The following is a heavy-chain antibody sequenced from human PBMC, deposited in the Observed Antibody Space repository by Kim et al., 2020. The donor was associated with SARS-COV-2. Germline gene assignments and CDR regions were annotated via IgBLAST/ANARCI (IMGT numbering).Heavy chain of an antibody. Sequence: SESLSLTCTVSGGSISSPNNYWSWIRQSPGKGLEWSGYIYYSGTTNYNSSLQSRVTISLDTSNTQFPLNLASVTAADTALYYCARDRWLAYGSVSRHFDYWGQGTLVTVSS. CDR2: IYYSGTT. J-gene: IGHJ4*02. CDR1: GGSISSPNNY. V-gene: IGHV4-61*01. D-gene: IGHD3-10*01. CDR3: ARDRWLAYGSVSRHFDY.